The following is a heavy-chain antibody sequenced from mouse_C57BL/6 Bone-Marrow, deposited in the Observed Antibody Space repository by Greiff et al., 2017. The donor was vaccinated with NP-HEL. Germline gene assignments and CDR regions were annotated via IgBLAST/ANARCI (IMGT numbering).Heavy chain of an antibody. V-gene: IGHV1-85*01. CDR3: ARPYDYEVAY. D-gene: IGHD2-4*01. J-gene: IGHJ3*01. Sequence: VKLVESGPELVKPGASVKLSCKASGYTFTSYDLNWVKQRPGQGLEWIGWIYPRDGSTKYNEKFKGKATLTVDTSSSTAYMELHSLTSEDSAVYFCARPYDYEVAYWGQGTLVTVSA. CDR1: GYTFTSYD. CDR2: IYPRDGST.